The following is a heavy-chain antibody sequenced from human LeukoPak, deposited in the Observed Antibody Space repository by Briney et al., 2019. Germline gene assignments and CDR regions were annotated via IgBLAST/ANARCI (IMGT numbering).Heavy chain of an antibody. D-gene: IGHD6-13*01. Sequence: ATVTISCRVSGYTFTDYYMHWVQQAPGKGLAWMGFVDPEDGETIYADKFQGRVTITADTSTDTAYMELSSLRSEDTAVYYCATGYSSSWYSGYGMDVWGQGNTVTVS. J-gene: IGHJ6*02. CDR2: VDPEDGET. CDR1: GYTFTDYY. V-gene: IGHV1-69-2*01. CDR3: ATGYSSSWYSGYGMDV.